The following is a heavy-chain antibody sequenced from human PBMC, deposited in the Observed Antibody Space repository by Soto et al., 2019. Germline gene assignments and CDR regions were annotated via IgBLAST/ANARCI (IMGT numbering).Heavy chain of an antibody. V-gene: IGHV4-34*01. CDR2: INHSGST. CDR3: ARTSRFDS. D-gene: IGHD6-6*01. CDR1: GGSFSGYY. J-gene: IGHJ4*02. Sequence: QVQLQQWGAGLLKPSETLSLTCAVYGGSFSGYYWCWIRQPPGKGLEWIGEINHSGSTNHNPSLKSRVTMSVDTSKNQFSLKLNSVTAADTAVYYCARTSRFDSWGQGTLVTVSS.